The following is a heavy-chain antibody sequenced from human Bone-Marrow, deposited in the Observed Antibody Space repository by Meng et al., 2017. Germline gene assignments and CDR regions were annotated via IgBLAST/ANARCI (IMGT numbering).Heavy chain of an antibody. Sequence: QVQLQQWGAGLLEPSATLSLTCAVYGGSFSGYYWSWIRQPPGKGLEWIGEINHSGSTNYNPSLKSRVTISVDTSKNQFSLKLSSVTAADTAVYYCARVGVVVITPNWFDPWGQGTLVTVSS. J-gene: IGHJ5*02. CDR2: INHSGST. CDR3: ARVGVVVITPNWFDP. D-gene: IGHD3-22*01. CDR1: GGSFSGYY. V-gene: IGHV4-34*01.